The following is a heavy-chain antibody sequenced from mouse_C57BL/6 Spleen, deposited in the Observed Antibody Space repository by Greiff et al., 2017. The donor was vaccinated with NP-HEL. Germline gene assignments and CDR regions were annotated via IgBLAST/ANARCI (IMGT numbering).Heavy chain of an antibody. Sequence: DVKLQESGPGLVKPSQSLSLTCSVTGYSITSGYYWNWIRQFPGNKLEWMGYISYDGSNNYNPSLKNRISITRDTSKNQFFLKLNSVTTEDTATYYCASAIYYDYLYWYFDVWGTGTTVTVSS. CDR3: ASAIYYDYLYWYFDV. CDR1: GYSITSGYY. J-gene: IGHJ1*03. D-gene: IGHD2-4*01. CDR2: ISYDGSN. V-gene: IGHV3-6*01.